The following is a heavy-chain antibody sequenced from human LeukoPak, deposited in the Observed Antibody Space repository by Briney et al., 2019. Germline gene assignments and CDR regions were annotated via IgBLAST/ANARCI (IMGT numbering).Heavy chain of an antibody. D-gene: IGHD3-10*01. CDR2: INHSGST. J-gene: IGHJ6*02. V-gene: IGHV4-34*01. CDR3: ARISGGVYYYYYYGMDV. CDR1: GGSFSGYY. Sequence: PSETLSLTCAVYGGSFSGYYWSWIRQPPGQGLEWIGEINHSGSTNYNPSLKSRVTISVDTSKNQFSLKLSSVTAADTAVYYCARISGGVYYYYYYGMDVWGQGTTVTVSS.